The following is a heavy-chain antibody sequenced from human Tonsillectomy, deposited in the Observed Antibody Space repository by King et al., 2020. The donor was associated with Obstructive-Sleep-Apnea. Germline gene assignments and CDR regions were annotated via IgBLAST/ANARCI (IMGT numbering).Heavy chain of an antibody. CDR3: ARDRWFGELFLDAFDI. V-gene: IGHV3-30*04. CDR2: ISYDGSNK. D-gene: IGHD3-10*01. Sequence: VQLVESGGGVVQSGRSLSLSCAASGFTFSSYAMHWGRQAPGKGLEWVAVISYDGSNKYYADSVKGRFTISRDNSKNTLYLQMNSLRAEDTAVYYCARDRWFGELFLDAFDIWGQGTMVTVSS. J-gene: IGHJ3*02. CDR1: GFTFSSYA.